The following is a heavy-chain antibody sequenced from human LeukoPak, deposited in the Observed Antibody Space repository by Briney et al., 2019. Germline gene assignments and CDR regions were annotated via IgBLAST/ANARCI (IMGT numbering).Heavy chain of an antibody. D-gene: IGHD4-17*01. CDR1: GFTFSSYS. Sequence: NPGGSLRLSCAASGFTFSSYSMNWVRQAPGKGLEWVSSISSSSSYIYYADSVKGRFTISGDNAKNSLYLQMNSLRAEDTSVYYCGKGQGKKSHGLDYGGQGTLVTVSS. CDR3: GKGQGKKSHGLDY. V-gene: IGHV3-21*01. J-gene: IGHJ4*02. CDR2: ISSSSSYI.